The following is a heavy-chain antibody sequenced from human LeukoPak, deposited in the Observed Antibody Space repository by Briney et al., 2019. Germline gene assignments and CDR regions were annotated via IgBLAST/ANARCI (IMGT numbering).Heavy chain of an antibody. CDR2: ISSDGSNK. Sequence: GGSLRLSCAASGFTFSSYGMHWVRQAPGKGLEWVALISSDGSNKYYADSVKGRFTISRDNSKNTLYLQINSLRAEDTAVYYCAKMIVWFGELHALDIWGQGTMVTVSS. J-gene: IGHJ3*02. D-gene: IGHD3-10*01. CDR3: AKMIVWFGELHALDI. CDR1: GFTFSSYG. V-gene: IGHV3-30*18.